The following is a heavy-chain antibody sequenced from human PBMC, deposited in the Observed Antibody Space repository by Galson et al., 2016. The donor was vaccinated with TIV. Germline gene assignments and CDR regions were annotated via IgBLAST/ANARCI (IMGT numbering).Heavy chain of an antibody. V-gene: IGHV4-59*01. CDR1: SDSIINYY. Sequence: ETLSLTCTVSSDSIINYYLSWIQQPPGKGLEWIGYISDSGRSNENPSLKSRVTISVDTSKKQISLKLKSVTAADTAMYYCARDLGLGAFDIWGQGTMVTVSS. J-gene: IGHJ3*02. CDR3: ARDLGLGAFDI. CDR2: ISDSGRS. D-gene: IGHD7-27*01.